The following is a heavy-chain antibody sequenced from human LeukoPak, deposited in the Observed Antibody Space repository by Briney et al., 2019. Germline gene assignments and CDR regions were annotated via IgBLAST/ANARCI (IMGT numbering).Heavy chain of an antibody. CDR2: IYYSGST. Sequence: SETLSLTCTVSGGSISSSSYYWGWIRQPPGKGLEWIGSIYYSGSTYYNPSLKSRVTISVDTSKNQFSLKLSSVTAAVTAVYYCARGYCSSTSCYVETSYYYYGMDVWGQGTTVTVSS. CDR3: ARGYCSSTSCYVETSYYYYGMDV. J-gene: IGHJ6*02. V-gene: IGHV4-39*07. CDR1: GGSISSSSYY. D-gene: IGHD2-2*01.